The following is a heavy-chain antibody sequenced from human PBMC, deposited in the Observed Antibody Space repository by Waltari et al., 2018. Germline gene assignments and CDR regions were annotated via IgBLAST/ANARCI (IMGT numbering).Heavy chain of an antibody. CDR2: INPRNGGT. Sequence: QVQLVQSGAEVKKPGASVRVSCEASGFIFTAYYIHWVRQAPGQGLEWMGWINPRNGGTNYAQKFQGRVTMTTDTYSKAADMYLDRLGSGDTATYYCARDGSPAASLHYNYYYIDVWGKGTTVTISS. D-gene: IGHD2-2*01. CDR1: GFIFTAYY. CDR3: ARDGSPAASLHYNYYYIDV. J-gene: IGHJ6*03. V-gene: IGHV1-2*02.